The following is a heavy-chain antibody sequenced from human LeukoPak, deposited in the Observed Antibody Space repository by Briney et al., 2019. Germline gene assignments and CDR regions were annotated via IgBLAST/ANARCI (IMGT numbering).Heavy chain of an antibody. J-gene: IGHJ5*02. Sequence: ASVKVSCKASGGTFSSYAISWVRQAPGQGLEWMGGIIPIFGTANYAQKFQGRVTITADESTSTAYMELSSLRSEDTAVYYCARTEVVPAYRGVVWFDPWGQGTLVTVSS. D-gene: IGHD2-2*01. CDR3: ARTEVVPAYRGVVWFDP. V-gene: IGHV1-69*13. CDR2: IIPIFGTA. CDR1: GGTFSSYA.